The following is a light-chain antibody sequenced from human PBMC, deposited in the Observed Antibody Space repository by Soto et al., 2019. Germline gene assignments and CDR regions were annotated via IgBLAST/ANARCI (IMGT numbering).Light chain of an antibody. V-gene: IGKV1-5*01. J-gene: IGKJ1*01. CDR2: DVS. Sequence: DIQMTQSRSTLSASVGDGVTITCRASQSIGDSLAWYQQKPGKAPYLLISDVSSLERGVPSRFSGSGSGTEFTLTFSSMQPDDFATFYCQQYNGYSRTFGQGTKVDIK. CDR3: QQYNGYSRT. CDR1: QSIGDS.